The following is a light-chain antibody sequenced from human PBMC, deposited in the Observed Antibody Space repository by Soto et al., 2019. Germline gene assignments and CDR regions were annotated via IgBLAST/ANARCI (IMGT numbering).Light chain of an antibody. V-gene: IGKV1-9*01. Sequence: IQLTQSPSSLSASVGDRVTITCRASPAIATFLAWYQQKPGTAPKLLIYGASTLQSGVPSRFSGSRSGTDYTLTIGILQPEDFATYYCQQLNGSPWTFGQGTKVEIK. CDR2: GAS. CDR3: QQLNGSPWT. CDR1: PAIATF. J-gene: IGKJ1*01.